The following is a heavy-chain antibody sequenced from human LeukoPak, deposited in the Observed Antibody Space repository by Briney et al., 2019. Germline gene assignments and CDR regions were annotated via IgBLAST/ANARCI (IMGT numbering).Heavy chain of an antibody. Sequence: SQTLSLTCAISGDGVSSNSAAWNWIRQSPSRGLEWLGRTYYRSKWYNDYAVSVKSRITINPDTSKNQFSLQLNSVTPEDTAVYYCARGEDEQQLVTFFDYWGQGTLVTVSS. CDR1: GDGVSSNSAA. CDR3: ARGEDEQQLVTFFDY. D-gene: IGHD6-13*01. J-gene: IGHJ4*02. V-gene: IGHV6-1*01. CDR2: TYYRSKWYN.